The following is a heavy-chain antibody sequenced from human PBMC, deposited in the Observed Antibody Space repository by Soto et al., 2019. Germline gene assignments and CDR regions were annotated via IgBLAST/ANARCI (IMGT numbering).Heavy chain of an antibody. D-gene: IGHD3-10*01. CDR3: ARDRGRYYGSGSFYYYGMDV. Sequence: GASVKVSCKASGYTFTGYYMHWVRQAPGQGLEWMGWINPNSGGTNYAQKFQGWVTMTRDTSISTAYMELSRLRSDDTAVYYCARDRGRYYGSGSFYYYGMDVWGQGTTVTVSS. J-gene: IGHJ6*02. CDR1: GYTFTGYY. CDR2: INPNSGGT. V-gene: IGHV1-2*04.